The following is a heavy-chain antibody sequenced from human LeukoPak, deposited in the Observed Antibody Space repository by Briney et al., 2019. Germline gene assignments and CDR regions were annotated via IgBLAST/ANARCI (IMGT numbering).Heavy chain of an antibody. V-gene: IGHV3-23*01. CDR2: ISSSGDRT. CDR3: ARDGDTVLTRGYYYYMDV. CDR1: GFTFSNYA. D-gene: IGHD4-23*01. Sequence: GGSLRLSCAASGFTFSNYAMSWVRQAPGRGPEWVSAISSSGDRTYYADSVKGRFTISRDNARNSLYLQMNSLRAEDTALYYCARDGDTVLTRGYYYYMDVWGKGTTVTVSS. J-gene: IGHJ6*03.